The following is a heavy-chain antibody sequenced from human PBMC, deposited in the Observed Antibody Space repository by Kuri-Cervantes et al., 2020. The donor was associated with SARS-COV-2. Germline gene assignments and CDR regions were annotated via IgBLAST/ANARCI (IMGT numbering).Heavy chain of an antibody. CDR2: FDPEDGET. D-gene: IGHD2/OR15-2a*01. Sequence: ASVKVTCKVSGYTLTELSMHWVRQAPGKGREWMGGFDPEDGETIYAQKFQGRVTMTEDTSTDTAYMVLSSLRSEDTAVYYCATLDPASMHINTEFDYWGQGTLVTVSS. J-gene: IGHJ4*02. CDR3: ATLDPASMHINTEFDY. CDR1: GYTLTELS. V-gene: IGHV1-24*01.